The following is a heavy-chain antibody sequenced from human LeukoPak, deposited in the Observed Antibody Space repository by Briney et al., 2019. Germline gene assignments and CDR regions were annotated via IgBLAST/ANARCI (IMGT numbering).Heavy chain of an antibody. J-gene: IGHJ4*02. CDR2: ISHDSDDT. CDR1: GFTFSSHT. V-gene: IGHV3-30*01. D-gene: IGHD4-17*01. Sequence: VRSLRLSCAASGFTFSSHTFYWVRDTPRRGLERVSAISHDSDDTFYADSVKGRFTTSRDTSKNTLYLQRAILQPDDTAIYYCARDILDLSQPGTRGLADLTDYWGQGTLVTVSA. CDR3: ARDILDLSQPGTRGLADLTDY.